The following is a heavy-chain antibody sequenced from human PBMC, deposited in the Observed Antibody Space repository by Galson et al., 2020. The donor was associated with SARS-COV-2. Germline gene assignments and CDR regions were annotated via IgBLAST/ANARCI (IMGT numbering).Heavy chain of an antibody. CDR2: IWPDGGNK. J-gene: IGHJ6*02. V-gene: IGHV3-33*01. CDR3: VGDGDYSTGYGKDV. Sequence: GGSLRLSCAASGFAFSTSAMHWVPQAPDKGLEWVAVIWPDGGNKHYVDSVKGRFTISRDNSKNTLYLQMDSLRAEGLAVYYCVGDGDYSTGYGKDVRGQGTTVTVSS. CDR1: GFAFSTSA. D-gene: IGHD2-8*02.